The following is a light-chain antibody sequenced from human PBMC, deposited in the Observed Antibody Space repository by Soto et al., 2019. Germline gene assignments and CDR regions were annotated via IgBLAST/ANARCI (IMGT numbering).Light chain of an antibody. CDR2: EVS. Sequence: QSALTQPASVSGSPGQSITISCTGTSSDVGGYNYVSWYQQHPGKALKLMIYEVSNRPSGVSNRFSGSKSGNTASLTISGLQAEDEADYYCSSYTSSSTRVFGTGTKVTAL. J-gene: IGLJ1*01. V-gene: IGLV2-14*01. CDR3: SSYTSSSTRV. CDR1: SSDVGGYNY.